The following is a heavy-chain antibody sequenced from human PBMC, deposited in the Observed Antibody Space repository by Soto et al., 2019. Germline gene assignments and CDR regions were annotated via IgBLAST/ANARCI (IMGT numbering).Heavy chain of an antibody. V-gene: IGHV1-69*08. CDR2: IIPILGET. Sequence: QVQLVQSGAEVKKPGSSVRVSCKASGTLFSSYTISWVRQAPGQGLEWMGRIIPILGETKSAQKFQGRVTLTADKSTNTAYMELNSLRLEDTAVYYCARGLGGRMDDWGQGTTVTVSS. CDR3: ARGLGGRMDD. J-gene: IGHJ6*02. CDR1: GTLFSSYT. D-gene: IGHD3-16*01.